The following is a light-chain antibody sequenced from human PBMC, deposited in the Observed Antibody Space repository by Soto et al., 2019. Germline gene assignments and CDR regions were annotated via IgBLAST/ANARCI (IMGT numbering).Light chain of an antibody. V-gene: IGKV1-33*01. CDR3: QQYDNLPPTWT. Sequence: DIQMTQSPSSLSASVGNRVTITCQASQDIATYLNWYQQKPGKAPNLLIYDASNLETGVPSRFSGGGSGTHFTFTISNLQPEDIATYYCQQYDNLPPTWTFXQGTKVDSK. CDR1: QDIATY. CDR2: DAS. J-gene: IGKJ1*01.